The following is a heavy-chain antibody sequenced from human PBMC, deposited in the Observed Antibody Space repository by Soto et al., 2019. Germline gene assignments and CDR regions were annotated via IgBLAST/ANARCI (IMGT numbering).Heavy chain of an antibody. J-gene: IGHJ4*02. Sequence: QVQLVQSGAEVKKPGASVKVSCKASGYTFSSYAFSWVRQAPGQGLEWRGRISAYNGNTNKAKKSQSRITXXTDTSTSTAYMELRSLRSDDTAVYYCARDVTPPDYWGQGTLVTVSS. CDR1: GYTFSSYA. CDR2: ISAYNGNT. V-gene: IGHV1-18*01. CDR3: ARDVTPPDY.